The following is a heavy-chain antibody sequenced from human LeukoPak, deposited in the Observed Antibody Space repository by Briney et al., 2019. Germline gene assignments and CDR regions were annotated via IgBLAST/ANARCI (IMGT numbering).Heavy chain of an antibody. V-gene: IGHV1-18*01. CDR1: GYTFTSHG. CDR3: AREERGYSYVYDY. D-gene: IGHD5-18*01. J-gene: IGHJ4*02. CDR2: ISAYNGNT. Sequence: GASVKVSCKASGYTFTSHGISWVRQAPGQGLEWMGWISAYNGNTNYAQKLQGRVIMTTDTSTSTAYMKLRSLRSDDTAVYYCAREERGYSYVYDYWGQGTLVTVSS.